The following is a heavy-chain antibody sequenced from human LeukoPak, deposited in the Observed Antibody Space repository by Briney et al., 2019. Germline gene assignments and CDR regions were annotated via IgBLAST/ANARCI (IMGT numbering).Heavy chain of an antibody. Sequence: GESLKISCKGSGYSFTSYWIGWVRQMPGKGLEWMGIIYPGDSDTRYSPSFQGQVTISADKSISTAYLQWSSLKASDTALYYCARLYDSSGYYLGYFDYWGQGTLVTVSS. CDR1: GYSFTSYW. J-gene: IGHJ4*02. CDR3: ARLYDSSGYYLGYFDY. V-gene: IGHV5-51*01. D-gene: IGHD3-22*01. CDR2: IYPGDSDT.